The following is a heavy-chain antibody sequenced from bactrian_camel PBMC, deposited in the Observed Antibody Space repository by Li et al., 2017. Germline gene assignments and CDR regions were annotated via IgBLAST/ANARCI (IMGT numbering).Heavy chain of an antibody. V-gene: IGHV3S53*01. CDR2: IDSTGST. CDR3: AADVGMMSGDCRPNY. Sequence: HVQLVESGGGSVQAGGSLRLSCTASGSIVGANSVAWFRQVPGKEREGVAAIDSTGSTSYADSVKGRFTISQDATNTVNLQMNNLKAEDTAIYYCAADVGMMSGDCRPNYWGQGTQVTVS. CDR1: GSIVGANS. D-gene: IGHD7*01. J-gene: IGHJ4*01.